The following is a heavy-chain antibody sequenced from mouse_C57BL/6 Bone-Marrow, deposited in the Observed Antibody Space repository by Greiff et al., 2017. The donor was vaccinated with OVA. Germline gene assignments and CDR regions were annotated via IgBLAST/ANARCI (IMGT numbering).Heavy chain of an antibody. CDR2: IYPRDGST. D-gene: IGHD3-2*02. CDR3: ARSVDIAQAKAWFAY. V-gene: IGHV1-78*01. Sequence: VKLMESDAELVKPGASVKISCKVSGYTFTDHTIHWMKQRPEQGLEWIGYIYPRDGSTKYNEKFKGKATLTADKSSSTAYMQLNSLTSEDSAVYFCARSVDIAQAKAWFAYWGQGTLVTVSA. CDR1: GYTFTDHT. J-gene: IGHJ3*01.